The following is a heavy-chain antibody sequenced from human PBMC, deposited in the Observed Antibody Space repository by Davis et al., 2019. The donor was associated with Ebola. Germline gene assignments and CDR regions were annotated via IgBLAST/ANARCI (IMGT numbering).Heavy chain of an antibody. D-gene: IGHD5-24*01. CDR2: IYYSGST. J-gene: IGHJ6*02. CDR1: GGSISSSSYY. V-gene: IGHV4-39*01. CDR3: ARQEMGMDV. Sequence: SETLSLTCTVSGGSISSSSYYWGWIRQPPGKGLEWIGSIYYSGSTYYNPSLKSRVTISVDTSKNQFSLKLSSVTAADTAVYYCARQEMGMDVWGQGTTVTVSS.